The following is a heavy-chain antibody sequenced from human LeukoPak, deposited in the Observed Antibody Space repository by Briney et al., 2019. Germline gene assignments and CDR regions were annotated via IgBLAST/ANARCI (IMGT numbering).Heavy chain of an antibody. Sequence: GGSLRLSCAASGFTFSTYDMHWVRHPAGRGLEWVSGIGRVGDTYYAGSVKGRFTISRDNSNNMVYLQMNGLRAEDTAVYYCAKDFGIQLWSTRGVFDIWGQGTMVTVSS. CDR2: IGRVGDT. J-gene: IGHJ3*02. CDR1: GFTFSTYD. V-gene: IGHV3-13*01. D-gene: IGHD5-18*01. CDR3: AKDFGIQLWSTRGVFDI.